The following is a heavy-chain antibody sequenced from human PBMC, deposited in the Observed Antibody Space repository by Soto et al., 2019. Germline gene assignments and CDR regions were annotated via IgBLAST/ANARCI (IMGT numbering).Heavy chain of an antibody. V-gene: IGHV1-46*01. CDR3: ARGYRSSSPWFDP. D-gene: IGHD6-6*01. J-gene: IGHJ5*02. Sequence: ASVKVSCKASGYTFTSYRIHWVRQAPGQGLEWMGMINPTGPSTTYVEKFQGRVTMTSDTSTSTVYMELSDLRSEDTAIYYCARGYRSSSPWFDPWGQGTLVTVSS. CDR2: INPTGPST. CDR1: GYTFTSYR.